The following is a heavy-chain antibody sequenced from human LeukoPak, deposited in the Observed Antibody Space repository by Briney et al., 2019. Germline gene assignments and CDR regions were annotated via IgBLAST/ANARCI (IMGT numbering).Heavy chain of an antibody. CDR1: GESFSGYY. CDR3: ARSWNYGSGSLSY. V-gene: IGHV4-34*01. J-gene: IGHJ4*02. CDR2: INHSGST. D-gene: IGHD3-10*01. Sequence: SETLSLTCAVYGESFSGYYWSWIRQPPGKGLEWIGEINHSGSTNYNPSLMSRVTISVDTSKNQFSLKLSSVTAADTAVYYCARSWNYGSGSLSYWGQGTLVTVSS.